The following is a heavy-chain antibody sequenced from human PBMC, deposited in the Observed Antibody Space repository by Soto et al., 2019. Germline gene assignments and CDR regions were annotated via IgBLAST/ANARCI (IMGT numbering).Heavy chain of an antibody. CDR3: GRDPHDFCRNYCFDP. D-gene: IGHD3-3*01. V-gene: IGHV1-18*01. Sequence: SSVKVSHKTSGYSFNTYGIHWVRQAPGKGLALMGWISAYDGKTTYAANFQGAVPLITDTSQTPVHMELRSLSSDDPGSDYFGRDPHDFCRNYCFDPWGQGTPVTVSS. J-gene: IGHJ5*02. CDR2: ISAYDGKT. CDR1: GYSFNTYG.